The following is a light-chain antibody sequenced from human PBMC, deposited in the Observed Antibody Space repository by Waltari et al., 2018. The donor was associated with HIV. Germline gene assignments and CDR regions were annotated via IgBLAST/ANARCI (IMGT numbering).Light chain of an antibody. Sequence: QSVLTQPPSTSATPGQRVTILCSGASSNIGSHFVSWYQHLPGATPKLLICERDRLPSGAPYRFSGFESGASASLAICGLRSEDEADYYCAAWDNYLNAWVFGGGTRVTVL. CDR1: SSNIGSHF. CDR2: ERD. J-gene: IGLJ3*02. CDR3: AAWDNYLNAWV. V-gene: IGLV1-47*01.